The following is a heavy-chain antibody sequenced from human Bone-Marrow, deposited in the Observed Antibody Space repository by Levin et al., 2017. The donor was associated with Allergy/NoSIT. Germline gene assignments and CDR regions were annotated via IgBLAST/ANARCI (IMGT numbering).Heavy chain of an antibody. Sequence: SETLSLTCTVSSGSIGRTSYYWSWIRQPPGTGLEWMGYIYHSGNTYYNPSLRSRLTMSVDTSKGQFSLKVTSGTAADTAAYFCARGGPASSYGDAYFDLWGQGTLVTVSS. CDR1: SGSIGRTSYY. J-gene: IGHJ4*02. CDR2: IYHSGNT. CDR3: ARGGPASSYGDAYFDL. V-gene: IGHV4-30-4*01. D-gene: IGHD5-18*01.